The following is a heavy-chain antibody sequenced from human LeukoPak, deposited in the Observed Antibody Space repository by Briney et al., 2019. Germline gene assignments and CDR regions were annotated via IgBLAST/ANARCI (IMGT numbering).Heavy chain of an antibody. CDR3: ARGLGYCTSTTCLLPFDY. Sequence: GGSLRLSCAASGFTVSTYYMTWVRQAPGKGLECVSVSGVSTYYADSVKGRFTVSRDNSKNTLYLQMNSLRAEDTAMYYCARGLGYCTSTTCLLPFDYWGQGTLVTVSS. J-gene: IGHJ4*02. V-gene: IGHV3-53*01. CDR2: SGVST. D-gene: IGHD2-2*01. CDR1: GFTVSTYY.